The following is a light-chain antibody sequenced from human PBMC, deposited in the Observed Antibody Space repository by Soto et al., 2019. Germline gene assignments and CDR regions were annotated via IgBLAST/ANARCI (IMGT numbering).Light chain of an antibody. CDR3: SSYTSSIL. CDR2: DVS. J-gene: IGLJ2*01. CDR1: SSDVGGYNY. V-gene: IGLV2-14*03. Sequence: QSALTQPASVSGSPGQSITISCTGTSSDVGGYNYVSWYQQHPGKAPKLMIYDVSNRPSGVSNRFYGSKSGNTASLTISGLQAEDEADYYCSSYTSSILFGGGTKLTVL.